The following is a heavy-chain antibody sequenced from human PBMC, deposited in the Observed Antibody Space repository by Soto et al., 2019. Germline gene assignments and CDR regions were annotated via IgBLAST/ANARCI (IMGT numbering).Heavy chain of an antibody. Sequence: SETLSLTCTVSRASIRSGDYYWSWVRQPPGKGLEWIGYIYHSGSTYYNPSLKSRLTISVDTSKNQFSLQLNSVTAADTAVYFCARTSDLQQIFYGLDVWGQGTTVTVSS. CDR1: RASIRSGDYY. D-gene: IGHD3-10*01. V-gene: IGHV4-30-4*01. CDR2: IYHSGST. CDR3: ARTSDLQQIFYGLDV. J-gene: IGHJ6*02.